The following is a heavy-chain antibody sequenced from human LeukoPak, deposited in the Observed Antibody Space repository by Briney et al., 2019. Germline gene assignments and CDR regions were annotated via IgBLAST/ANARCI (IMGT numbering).Heavy chain of an antibody. V-gene: IGHV1-69*13. CDR1: GGTFNSYA. CDR2: IISIFGIA. J-gene: IGHJ6*03. CDR3: ARAPYSSGGSTNYYYYYYMDV. Sequence: ASVKVSCKASGGTFNSYAISWVRQAPGQGLEWMGGIISIFGIANYAQKFQGRVTITADESTSTAYMELSSLRSEDTAVYYCARAPYSSGGSTNYYYYYYMDVWDKGTTVTVSS. D-gene: IGHD6-19*01.